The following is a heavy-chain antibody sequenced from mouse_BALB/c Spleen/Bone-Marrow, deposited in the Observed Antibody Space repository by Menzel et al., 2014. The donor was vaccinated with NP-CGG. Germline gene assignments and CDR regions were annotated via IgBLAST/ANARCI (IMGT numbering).Heavy chain of an antibody. CDR1: GYNFTSYW. D-gene: IGHD3-1*01. CDR3: ARFSQLGLLAY. CDR2: IYPGSGST. Sequence: VQLQQPGAELVKPGTSVKLSCKASGYNFTSYWINWVKLRPGQGLEWFGDIYPGSGSTNYNEKFKRKATLTVDTSSSTAYMQLSSLASEDSAIYYCARFSQLGLLAYWGQGTLVTVSA. V-gene: IGHV1-55*01. J-gene: IGHJ3*01.